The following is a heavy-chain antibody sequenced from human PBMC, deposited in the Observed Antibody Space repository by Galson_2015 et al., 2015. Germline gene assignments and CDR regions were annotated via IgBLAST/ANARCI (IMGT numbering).Heavy chain of an antibody. J-gene: IGHJ3*02. V-gene: IGHV1-18*01. D-gene: IGHD4-23*01. Sequence: TSYGISWVRQAPGQGLEWMGWISAYHGNTNYAQKLQGRVTMTTDTSTSTAYMELRSLRSDGTAVYYCARDGGVTPRAFDIWGQGTMVTVSS. CDR1: TSYG. CDR2: ISAYHGNT. CDR3: ARDGGVTPRAFDI.